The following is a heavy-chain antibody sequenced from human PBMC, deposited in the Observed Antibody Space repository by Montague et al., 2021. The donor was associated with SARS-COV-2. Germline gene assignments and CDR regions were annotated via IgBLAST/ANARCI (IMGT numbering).Heavy chain of an antibody. CDR2: INDRGVTNY. CDR3: ARWDPQTLTVISLRGKSANDY. Sequence: LSCAVSGFPFSDYSVNWVRQAPGKGLEWIAEINDRGVTNYNYNPSLGSRVTISADTSKNQFSLKLRSVTAADTAVYYCARWDPQTLTVISLRGKSANDYWGQGTLVTVSS. D-gene: IGHD4-11*01. CDR1: GFPFSDYS. V-gene: IGHV4-34*01. J-gene: IGHJ4*02.